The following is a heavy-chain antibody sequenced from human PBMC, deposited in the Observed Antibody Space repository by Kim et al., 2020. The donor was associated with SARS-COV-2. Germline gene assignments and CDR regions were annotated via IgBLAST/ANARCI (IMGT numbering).Heavy chain of an antibody. CDR3: AKDLGGSYYDILTGYGPTSDAFDI. CDR2: IWYDGSNK. V-gene: IGHV3-33*06. CDR1: GFTFSSYG. Sequence: GGSLRLSCAASGFTFSSYGMHWVRQAPGKGLEWVAVIWYDGSNKYYADSVKGRFTISRDNSKNTLYLQMNSLRAEDTAVYYCAKDLGGSYYDILTGYGPTSDAFDIWGQGTMVTVSS. D-gene: IGHD3-9*01. J-gene: IGHJ3*02.